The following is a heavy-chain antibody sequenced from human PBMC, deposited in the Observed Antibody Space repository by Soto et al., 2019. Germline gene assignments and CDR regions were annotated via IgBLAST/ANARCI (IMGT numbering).Heavy chain of an antibody. CDR3: ARAGGLGAVAVDY. CDR1: GGGISIGGYS. CDR2: IYHSGST. V-gene: IGHV4-30-2*01. J-gene: IGHJ4*02. Sequence: SVTLSLTCAVSGGGISIGGYSWSWIRQPPGKGLEWIGYIYHSGSTYYNPSLKSRVTISVDRSKNQFSLKLSSVTAADTAVYYCARAGGLGAVAVDYWGQGTLVTVSS. D-gene: IGHD6-19*01.